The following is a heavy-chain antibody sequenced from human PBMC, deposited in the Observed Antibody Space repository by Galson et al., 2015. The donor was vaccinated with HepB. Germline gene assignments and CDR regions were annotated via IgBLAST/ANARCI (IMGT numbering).Heavy chain of an antibody. V-gene: IGHV3-23*01. CDR1: GFTFSSLG. CDR2: ISVRGDST. J-gene: IGHJ4*02. CDR3: VKGTTNIDN. D-gene: IGHD1-1*01. Sequence: SLRLSCAASGFTFSSLGMTWVREAPEKGLECVSAISVRGDSTDYADSVKGRFTISRDNSKNMLYLQMNNLRAEDTAVYYCVKGTTNIDNWGQGTLVTVSS.